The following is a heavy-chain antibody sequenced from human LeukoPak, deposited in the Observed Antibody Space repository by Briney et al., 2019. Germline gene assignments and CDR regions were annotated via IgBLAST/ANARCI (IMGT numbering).Heavy chain of an antibody. J-gene: IGHJ6*02. CDR3: ARDPAKATAWSGYYWVPSTEYGMDV. CDR2: INPSGGST. Sequence: GASVKVSCKASGYTFTSYYMHWVRQAPGQGLEWMGIINPSGGSTSYAQKFQGRVTMTRDTSTSTVYMELSSLRSDDTAVYYCARDPAKATAWSGYYWVPSTEYGMDVWGQGTTVTVSS. D-gene: IGHD3-3*01. CDR1: GYTFTSYY. V-gene: IGHV1-46*01.